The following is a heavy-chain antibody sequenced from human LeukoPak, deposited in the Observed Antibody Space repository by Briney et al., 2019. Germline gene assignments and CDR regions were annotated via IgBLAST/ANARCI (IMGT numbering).Heavy chain of an antibody. V-gene: IGHV3-30*03. Sequence: PGGSLRLSCAASGFTFSSYAMHWVRQAPGKGLEWVAFTSVDESKKDYADSVKGRFTISRDNSKNTLYLQMNSLRADDTAVYYCATYAEHSGSWPLDYWGQGTLVTVSS. D-gene: IGHD1-26*01. CDR1: GFTFSSYA. J-gene: IGHJ4*02. CDR2: TSVDESKK. CDR3: ATYAEHSGSWPLDY.